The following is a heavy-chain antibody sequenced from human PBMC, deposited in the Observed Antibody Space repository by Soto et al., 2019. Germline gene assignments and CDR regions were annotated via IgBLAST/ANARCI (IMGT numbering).Heavy chain of an antibody. V-gene: IGHV1-69*04. Sequence: QVPLVHSGAAVKKPGSSVRVSCKASGGSFNSYTFNWVRQAPGQGLEWMRRIIPFANIANYAQAVDDRVTFSADSSANTVYVELRSRTEDATDVYFCARDKAVMNAAIDIEYWGQGTQVAGAS. CDR2: IIPFANIA. CDR1: GGSFNSYT. J-gene: IGHJ4*01. CDR3: ARDKAVMNAAIDIEY. D-gene: IGHD5-18*01.